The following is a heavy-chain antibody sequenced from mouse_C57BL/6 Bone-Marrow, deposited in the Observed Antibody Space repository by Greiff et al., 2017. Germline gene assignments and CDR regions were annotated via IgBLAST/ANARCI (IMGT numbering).Heavy chain of an antibody. J-gene: IGHJ4*01. Sequence: QVQLQQSGPGLVAPSQSLSITCTVSGFSLTSYAISWVRQPPGKGLEWLGVIWTGGGTNYNSALKSRLSISKDNSKSQVFLKMNSLQTDDTARYYCARKVDSSGYPYYYAMDYWGQGTSVTVSS. D-gene: IGHD3-2*02. CDR2: IWTGGGT. V-gene: IGHV2-9-1*01. CDR3: ARKVDSSGYPYYYAMDY. CDR1: GFSLTSYA.